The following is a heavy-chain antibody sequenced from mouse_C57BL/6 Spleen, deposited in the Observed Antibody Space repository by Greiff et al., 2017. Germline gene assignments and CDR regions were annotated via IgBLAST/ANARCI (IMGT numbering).Heavy chain of an antibody. Sequence: VQRVESGAELVRPGTSVKVSCKASGYAFTNYLIEWVKQRPGQGLEWIGVINPGSGGTNYNEKFKGKATLTADKSSSTAYMQLSSLTSEDSAVYVCAREGNITTVVASDYYAMDYWGQGTSVTVSS. D-gene: IGHD1-1*01. CDR1: GYAFTNYL. CDR3: AREGNITTVVASDYYAMDY. V-gene: IGHV1-54*01. CDR2: INPGSGGT. J-gene: IGHJ4*01.